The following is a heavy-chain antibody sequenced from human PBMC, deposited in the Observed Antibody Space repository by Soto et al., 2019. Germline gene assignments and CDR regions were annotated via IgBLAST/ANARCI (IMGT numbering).Heavy chain of an antibody. CDR1: GFTFSSYD. Sequence: GGSLRLSCAASGFTFSSYDMHWVRQATGKGLEWVSAIGTAGDTYYPGSVKGRFTISRENAKNTLYLQMNSLRAEDTAVYYCAKDPRAGILTGYYYYWGQGTLVTVS. CDR3: AKDPRAGILTGYYYY. V-gene: IGHV3-13*04. J-gene: IGHJ4*02. CDR2: IGTAGDT. D-gene: IGHD3-9*01.